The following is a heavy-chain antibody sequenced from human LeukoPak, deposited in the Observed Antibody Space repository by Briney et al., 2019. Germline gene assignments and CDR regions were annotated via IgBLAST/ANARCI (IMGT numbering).Heavy chain of an antibody. Sequence: GESLKISCKGSGYSFTSYWIAWGRQMPGKGLGWMEIFYPDDSDNRYSPSSQGKVTISADKSISTAYLQWTSVKSSDTAMYYCTRRSYGGKDFDQWGQGTLVTVSS. CDR3: TRRSYGGKDFDQ. J-gene: IGHJ4*02. V-gene: IGHV5-51*01. D-gene: IGHD4-23*01. CDR2: FYPDDSDN. CDR1: GYSFTSYW.